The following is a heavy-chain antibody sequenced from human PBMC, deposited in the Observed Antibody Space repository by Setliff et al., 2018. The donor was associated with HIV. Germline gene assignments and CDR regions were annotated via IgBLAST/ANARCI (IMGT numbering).Heavy chain of an antibody. V-gene: IGHV3-7*05. Sequence: GGSLRLSCAASGFTFSTYWMSWVRQAPGKGLEWVANIKQDGSEKNYMDSVKGRFTISRDNAKNSLYLQMNSLRAEDTAVYYCARRPAGAAAGGYGMDVWGQGTTVTVSS. J-gene: IGHJ6*02. CDR1: GFTFSTYW. CDR3: ARRPAGAAAGGYGMDV. D-gene: IGHD6-25*01. CDR2: IKQDGSEK.